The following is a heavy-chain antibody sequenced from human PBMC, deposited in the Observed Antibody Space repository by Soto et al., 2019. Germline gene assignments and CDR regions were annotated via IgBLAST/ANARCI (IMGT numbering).Heavy chain of an antibody. CDR3: ARGGCSGGSCHPIYYYGMDV. Sequence: GGSLRLSCAASGFMFSSYVMNWVRQAPGKGLEWVSSITDDGGSTYYADSVKGRFTISRDNAKNTPYLQMNSLRAEDTAVYYCARGGCSGGSCHPIYYYGMDVWGQGTTVTVSS. CDR2: ITDDGGST. J-gene: IGHJ6*02. D-gene: IGHD2-15*01. V-gene: IGHV3-23*01. CDR1: GFMFSSYV.